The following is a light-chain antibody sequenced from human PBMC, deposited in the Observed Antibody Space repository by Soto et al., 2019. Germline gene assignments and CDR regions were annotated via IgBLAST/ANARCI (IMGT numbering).Light chain of an antibody. V-gene: IGKV3-11*01. CDR1: QSVSSY. J-gene: IGKJ2*01. CDR3: QQRTNWYT. Sequence: PGERATLSCRASQSVSSYLAWYQQKPGQAPRLLIYDASNRATGIPARFSGSGSGTDFTLTISSLEPEDFAVYYCQQRTNWYTFGQGTKLEIK. CDR2: DAS.